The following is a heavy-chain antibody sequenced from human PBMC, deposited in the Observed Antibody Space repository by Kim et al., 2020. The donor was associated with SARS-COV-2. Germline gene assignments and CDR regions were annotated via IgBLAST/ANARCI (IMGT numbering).Heavy chain of an antibody. CDR3: ARGRAAAGKRDYYFDY. J-gene: IGHJ4*02. Sequence: GGSLRLSCAASGFTFSSYGMHWVRQAPGKGLEWVAVIWYDGSNKYYADSVKGRFTISRDNSKNTLYLQMNSLRAEDTAVYYCARGRAAAGKRDYYFDYWGQGTLVPVSS. CDR1: GFTFSSYG. V-gene: IGHV3-33*01. CDR2: IWYDGSNK. D-gene: IGHD6-13*01.